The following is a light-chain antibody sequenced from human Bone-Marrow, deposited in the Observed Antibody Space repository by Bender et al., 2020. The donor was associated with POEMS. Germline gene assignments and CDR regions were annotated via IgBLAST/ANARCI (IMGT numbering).Light chain of an antibody. CDR1: ALPKQY. V-gene: IGLV3-25*03. Sequence: SYELTQPPSVSVSPGQTARITCSGDALPKQYAYWYQQKPGQAPILVIYKDSERPSGMPDRFSGSSSGTTVTLTISGVQEEDEADYYCQSADNSVAYVVFGGGTKLTVL. J-gene: IGLJ3*02. CDR2: KDS. CDR3: QSADNSVAYVV.